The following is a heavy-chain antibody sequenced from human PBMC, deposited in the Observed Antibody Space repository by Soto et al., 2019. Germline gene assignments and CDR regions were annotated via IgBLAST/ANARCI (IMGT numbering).Heavy chain of an antibody. CDR1: GYTFTSYA. CDR3: AISAYCGADCYHNHAFDI. D-gene: IGHD2-21*01. CDR2: MNANSGNT. Sequence: ASVKVSCKASGYTFTSYAINWVRQATGQGLEWMGRMNANSGNTGYAQKFQGRVTKTRNTSISTADMELSILRSEDTGVYYCAISAYCGADCYHNHAFDIWGQGKMVTVSS. V-gene: IGHV1-8*01. J-gene: IGHJ3*02.